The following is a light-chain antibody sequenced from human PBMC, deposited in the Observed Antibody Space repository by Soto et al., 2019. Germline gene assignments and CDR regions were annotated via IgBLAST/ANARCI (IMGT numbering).Light chain of an antibody. J-gene: IGKJ4*01. Sequence: EIVLTQSPGTLSLSPGERATLSCRASQSVSSSYLAWYQQKPGQAPRLLIYGASGRATGIPDRFSGSGSGTDFTLTISRLEPEEFAVYYCQQYGSSSLTFGGGTKVEI. CDR1: QSVSSSY. CDR3: QQYGSSSLT. V-gene: IGKV3-20*01. CDR2: GAS.